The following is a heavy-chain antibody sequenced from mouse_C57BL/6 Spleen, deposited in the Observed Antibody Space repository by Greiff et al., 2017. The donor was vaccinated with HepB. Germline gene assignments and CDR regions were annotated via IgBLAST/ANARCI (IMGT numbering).Heavy chain of an antibody. CDR1: GYTFTSYW. CDR2: IDPSDSET. Sequence: QVQLQQPGAELVRPGSSVKLSCKASGYTFTSYWMHWVKQRPIQGLEWIGNIDPSDSETHYNQKFKDKATLTVDKSSSTAYVQLSSLTSEDAAVYYCARPVYDYDDRGFAYWGQGTLVTVSA. CDR3: ARPVYDYDDRGFAY. D-gene: IGHD2-4*01. J-gene: IGHJ3*01. V-gene: IGHV1-52*01.